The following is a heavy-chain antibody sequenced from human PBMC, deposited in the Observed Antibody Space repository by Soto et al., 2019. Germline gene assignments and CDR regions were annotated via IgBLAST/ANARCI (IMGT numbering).Heavy chain of an antibody. V-gene: IGHV3-33*01. CDR2: IWYDGSNK. D-gene: IGHD6-13*01. Sequence: QVQLVESGGGVVQPGRSLRLSCAASGFTFSSYGMHWVRQAPGKGLEWVAVIWYDGSNKYYADSVKGRFTISRDNSKNTLYLQMNSLRAEDTAVYYCARDSRVSSSWYGGVGYWGQGTLVTVSS. J-gene: IGHJ4*02. CDR1: GFTFSSYG. CDR3: ARDSRVSSSWYGGVGY.